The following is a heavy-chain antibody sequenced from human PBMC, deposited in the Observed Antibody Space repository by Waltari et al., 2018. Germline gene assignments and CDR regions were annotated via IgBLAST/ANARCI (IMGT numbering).Heavy chain of an antibody. CDR1: SFAFSDYY. CDR3: ARDRGQSGYGEAY. Sequence: QVQLVESGGELVKPGGSLRLACEVSSFAFSDYYMSWFRQAPGKGLEWVSYMSSGGTTKYYADSVRGRFIISRDNAKNTLYLQMNSLRVEDTAVYYCARDRGQSGYGEAYWGQGTLVTVSS. V-gene: IGHV3-11*01. J-gene: IGHJ4*02. CDR2: MSSGGTTK. D-gene: IGHD5-12*01.